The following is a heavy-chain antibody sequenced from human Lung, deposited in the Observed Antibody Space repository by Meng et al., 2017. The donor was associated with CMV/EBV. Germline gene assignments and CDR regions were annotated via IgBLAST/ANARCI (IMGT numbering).Heavy chain of an antibody. J-gene: IGHJ6*02. CDR2: ISSSSSYI. CDR1: GFTFSSYS. D-gene: IGHD6-6*01. CDR3: ARAPGAARSEYGTDV. V-gene: IGHV3-21*01. Sequence: ESXKISXAASGFTFSSYSMNWVRQAPGKGLEWVSFISSSSSYIYYGDSVKGRFTISRDNAKNSLYLQMNSLRAEDTAVYYCARAPGAARSEYGTDVWGQGXTVTVSS.